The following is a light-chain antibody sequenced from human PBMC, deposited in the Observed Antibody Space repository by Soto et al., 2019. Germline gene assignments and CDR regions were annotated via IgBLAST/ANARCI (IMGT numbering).Light chain of an antibody. CDR3: QQYNNWPGT. J-gene: IGKJ1*01. V-gene: IGKV3-15*01. Sequence: EILLTQSPGTLSLSRGEISTLSCGASQSVSSSYLAWYQQKPGQAPRLLIYGASTRATGIPARFSGSGSGTEFTLTISSLQSEDFAVYYCQQYNNWPGTFGQGTKVDIK. CDR2: GAS. CDR1: QSVSSSY.